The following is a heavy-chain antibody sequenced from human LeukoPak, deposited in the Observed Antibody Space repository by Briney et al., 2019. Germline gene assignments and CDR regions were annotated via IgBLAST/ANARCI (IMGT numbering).Heavy chain of an antibody. CDR3: ARDLYYFDSSGYYASDL. Sequence: GGSLRLSCAASGFTFSDYWMSWVRQAPGRGLEWVANIKQDGSEKHYVDSLRGRFTISRDNAKNSLDLQMNSLRAEDTAVYFCARDLYYFDSSGYYASDLWGQGTLVTVSS. CDR2: IKQDGSEK. V-gene: IGHV3-7*01. D-gene: IGHD3-22*01. CDR1: GFTFSDYW. J-gene: IGHJ5*02.